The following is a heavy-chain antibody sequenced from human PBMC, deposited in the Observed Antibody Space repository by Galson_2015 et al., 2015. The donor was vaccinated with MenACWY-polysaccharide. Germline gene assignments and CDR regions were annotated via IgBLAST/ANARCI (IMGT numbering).Heavy chain of an antibody. CDR3: ARGFASGYHYWYFDL. D-gene: IGHD3-3*01. J-gene: IGHJ2*01. CDR2: IYSGGST. Sequence: SLRLSCAASGFTFSTYWMHWVRQAPGKGLEWVSVIYSGGSTYYADSVKGRFTISRDNSKNTLHLQMNSLRAENTAVYYCARGFASGYHYWYFDLWGRGALVTVVS. V-gene: IGHV3-53*01. CDR1: GFTFSTYW.